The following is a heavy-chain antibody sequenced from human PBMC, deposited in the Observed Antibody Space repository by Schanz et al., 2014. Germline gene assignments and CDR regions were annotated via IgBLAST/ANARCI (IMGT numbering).Heavy chain of an antibody. V-gene: IGHV3-23*01. Sequence: EVQLLESGRGLVQPGGSLRLSCAASGFTFSSYAMSWVRQAPGKGLEWVSAISGSGGSTYYADSVKGRFTISRDNSKNTLYLQMNSLRAEDTAVYYCAKGRFGELSAFDIWGQGTMVTVSS. CDR3: AKGRFGELSAFDI. CDR1: GFTFSSYA. D-gene: IGHD3-10*01. CDR2: ISGSGGST. J-gene: IGHJ3*02.